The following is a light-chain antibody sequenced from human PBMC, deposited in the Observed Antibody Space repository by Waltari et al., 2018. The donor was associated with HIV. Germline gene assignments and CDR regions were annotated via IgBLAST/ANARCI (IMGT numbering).Light chain of an antibody. V-gene: IGKV1-39*01. CDR2: GAS. Sequence: DIQMTQSPSSLSASVGDRVTISCRASQSISAYLNWYQEKPGTAPKLLIYGASSLQGGVPSRFSGSGSETDFTLTISSLQPEDSATYFCQQSYSSPWTFGQGTKVELK. J-gene: IGKJ1*01. CDR1: QSISAY. CDR3: QQSYSSPWT.